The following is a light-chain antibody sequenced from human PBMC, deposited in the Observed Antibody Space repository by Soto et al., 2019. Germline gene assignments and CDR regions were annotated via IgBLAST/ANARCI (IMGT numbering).Light chain of an antibody. Sequence: EIVMTQSPATLSVSPGERATLSCRASQSVSSNLAWYQQKPGQAPRLLIYGASTRATGIPARFRGSGSGTEFTLTISSLQSEDCEVYYCQQYNNWPYTFGQGTKLEIK. CDR3: QQYNNWPYT. V-gene: IGKV3-15*01. CDR2: GAS. J-gene: IGKJ2*01. CDR1: QSVSSN.